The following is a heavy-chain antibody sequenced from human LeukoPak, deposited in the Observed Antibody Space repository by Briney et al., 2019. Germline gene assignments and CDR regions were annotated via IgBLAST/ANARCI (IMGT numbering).Heavy chain of an antibody. CDR1: GFTFSSYS. CDR2: ISSSSSTI. Sequence: GGSLRLSCAASGFTFSSYSMNWVRQAPGKGLEWVSYISSSSSTIYYADSVKGRFTISRDNAKNSLYLQTNSLRAEGTAVYYWSRDYRISYFYYYGMDVWGQRTTVTVSS. V-gene: IGHV3-48*04. D-gene: IGHD2/OR15-2a*01. CDR3: SRDYRISYFYYYGMDV. J-gene: IGHJ6*02.